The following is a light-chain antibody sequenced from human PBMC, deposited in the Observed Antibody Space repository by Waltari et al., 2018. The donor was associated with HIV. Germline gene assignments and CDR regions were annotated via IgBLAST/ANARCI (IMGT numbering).Light chain of an antibody. CDR1: NIGNKN. CDR3: QVWDSSSVGV. V-gene: IGLV3-21*01. CDR2: YDS. Sequence: SYVLTQPPSVSVAPGKTARITCGGNNIGNKNVHWYQQKPGQAPVLVIYYDSDRPSGIPERFSGSNSGNTATLTISRVEAGDEADYHCQVWDSSSVGVVGGGTKLTVL. J-gene: IGLJ2*01.